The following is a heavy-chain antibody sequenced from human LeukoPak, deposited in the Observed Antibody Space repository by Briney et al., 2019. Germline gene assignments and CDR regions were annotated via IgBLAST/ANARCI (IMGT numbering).Heavy chain of an antibody. CDR3: AKYYYDSSGYYDAAPLDS. CDR1: GFTFSTYA. V-gene: IGHV3-23*01. D-gene: IGHD3-22*01. Sequence: GGSLSLSCAASGFTFSTYAMSWVRQAPGKGLEWVSSISDIGYTTYYADSVRGRFTNSRDNSKNTVYLQMIGLRAEDTAVYFCAKYYYDSSGYYDAAPLDSWGQGTLVTVFS. J-gene: IGHJ4*02. CDR2: ISDIGYTT.